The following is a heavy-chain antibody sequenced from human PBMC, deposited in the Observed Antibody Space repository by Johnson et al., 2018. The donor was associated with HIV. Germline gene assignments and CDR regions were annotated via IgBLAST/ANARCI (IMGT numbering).Heavy chain of an antibody. CDR1: GFTVSSNY. CDR2: IYSGGST. J-gene: IGHJ3*02. V-gene: IGHV3-66*01. CDR3: ARDRRYYGSGSYGGAFDI. D-gene: IGHD3-10*01. Sequence: VLLVESGGGLVKPGGSLRLSCAASGFTVSSNYMSWVRQAPGKGLEWVSVIYSGGSTYYADSVKGRFTISRDNSKNTLYLQMNSLRAEDTAGYYCARDRRYYGSGSYGGAFDIWGQGTMVTVSS.